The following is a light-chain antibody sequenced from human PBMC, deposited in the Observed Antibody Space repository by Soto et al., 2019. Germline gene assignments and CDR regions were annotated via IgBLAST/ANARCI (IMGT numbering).Light chain of an antibody. Sequence: EVAMTQSPATLSVSPGERATLSCGASQSVRSYLAWYQQKPGQAPRLLIHGASTRAPGIPARFSGSGSGTDFTLTISSLQSEDFAVYYCHQYDHWPQTFGQGTKVDIK. J-gene: IGKJ1*01. CDR2: GAS. CDR3: HQYDHWPQT. V-gene: IGKV3-15*01. CDR1: QSVRSY.